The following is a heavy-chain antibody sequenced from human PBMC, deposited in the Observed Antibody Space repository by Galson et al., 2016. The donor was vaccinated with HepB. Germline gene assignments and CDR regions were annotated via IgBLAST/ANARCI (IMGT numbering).Heavy chain of an antibody. V-gene: IGHV3-30*04. J-gene: IGHJ4*02. Sequence: SLRLSCAVSGFTYGIHWVRQAPGKGLEWVAAISNDESRKDYADSVKGRFIISRDTSKNTLYLQMNSLRSEDTAVYYCASDMNNFDFLGGPFDYWGQGTLDTVSS. CDR1: GFTYG. D-gene: IGHD3-3*01. CDR2: ISNDESRK. CDR3: ASDMNNFDFLGGPFDY.